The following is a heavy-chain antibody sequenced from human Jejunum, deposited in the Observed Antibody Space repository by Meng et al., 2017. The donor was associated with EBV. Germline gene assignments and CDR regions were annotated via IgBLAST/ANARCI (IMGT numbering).Heavy chain of an antibody. CDR2: INVGHRNM. CDR3: ARELSPSGDSCYDY. D-gene: IGHD2-15*01. V-gene: IGHV1-3*01. J-gene: IGHJ4*02. Sequence: VQAVESGGWVKKPGPSVKISCKASGYTFSDYAMHWVRQAPGQRLEWVACINVGHRNMRYSQKFQDRLIITTDTSASTAYMELSSLTFEDTAVYYCARELSPSGDSCYDYWGQGTLVTVSS. CDR1: GYTFSDYA.